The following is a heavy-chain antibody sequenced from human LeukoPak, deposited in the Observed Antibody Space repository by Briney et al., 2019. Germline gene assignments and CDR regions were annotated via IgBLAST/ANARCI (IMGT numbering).Heavy chain of an antibody. CDR2: ISYDGSNK. V-gene: IGHV3-30*18. D-gene: IGHD3-22*01. Sequence: GGSLRLSCAASGFTFSSYGMSWVRQAPGKGLEWVAVISYDGSNKYYADSVKGRFTISRDNSKNTLYLQMNSLRAEDTAVYYCAKDQDSSGYYYPIDYWGQGTLVTVSS. CDR3: AKDQDSSGYYYPIDY. CDR1: GFTFSSYG. J-gene: IGHJ4*02.